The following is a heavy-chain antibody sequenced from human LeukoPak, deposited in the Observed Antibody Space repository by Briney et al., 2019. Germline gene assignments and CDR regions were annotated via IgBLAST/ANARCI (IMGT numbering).Heavy chain of an antibody. CDR2: ISSSSSYI. J-gene: IGHJ3*02. D-gene: IGHD6-19*01. CDR1: GFTFSSYS. CDR3: ARSIAVADPDAFDI. Sequence: PGGSLRLSCAASGFTFSSYSMNWVRQAPGKGLEWVSSISSSSSYIYYADSVKGRFTISRDNAKNSLYPQMNSLRAEDTAVYYCARSIAVADPDAFDIWGQGTMVTVSS. V-gene: IGHV3-21*01.